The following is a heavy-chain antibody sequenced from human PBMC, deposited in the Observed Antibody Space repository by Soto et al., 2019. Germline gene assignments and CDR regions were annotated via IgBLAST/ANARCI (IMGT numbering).Heavy chain of an antibody. J-gene: IGHJ6*02. D-gene: IGHD3-3*01. CDR3: ARVPYDFWSGYQYGMDV. Sequence: QVQLVQSGAEVKKPGASVKVSCKASGYTFTSYGISWVRQAHGQGLEWMGWISAYNGNTNYAQKLQGRFTMTTDTSTSTAYMELRSLRSDDTAVYYCARVPYDFWSGYQYGMDVWGQGTTVTVSS. V-gene: IGHV1-18*01. CDR1: GYTFTSYG. CDR2: ISAYNGNT.